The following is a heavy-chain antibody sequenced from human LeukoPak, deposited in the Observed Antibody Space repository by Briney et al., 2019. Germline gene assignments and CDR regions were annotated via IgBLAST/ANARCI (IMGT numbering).Heavy chain of an antibody. CDR2: IYHSGST. Sequence: SGPTLVKPTQTLTLTCTFSGFSLSSTGVGVGWIRQPPGKALEWIGSIYHSGSTYYNPSLKSRVTISVDTSKNQFSLKLSSVTAADTAVYYCARDDGGSSSSRYYYYMDVWGKGTTVTVSS. V-gene: IGHV4-38-2*02. J-gene: IGHJ6*03. D-gene: IGHD6-6*01. CDR1: GFSLSSTGVG. CDR3: ARDDGGSSSSRYYYYMDV.